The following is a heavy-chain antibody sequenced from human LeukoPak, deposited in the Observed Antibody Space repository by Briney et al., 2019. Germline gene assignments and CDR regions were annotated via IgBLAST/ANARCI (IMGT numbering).Heavy chain of an antibody. Sequence: PSEPLSLTCAVYGGSFSGYYWSWIRQPPGKGLEWIGEINHSGSTNYNPSLKSRVTISVDTSKNQFSLKLSSVSAADTAVYYCARVYRQRLVYWGQGTLVTVSS. CDR3: ARVYRQRLVY. CDR2: INHSGST. V-gene: IGHV4-34*01. D-gene: IGHD6-19*01. J-gene: IGHJ4*02. CDR1: GGSFSGYY.